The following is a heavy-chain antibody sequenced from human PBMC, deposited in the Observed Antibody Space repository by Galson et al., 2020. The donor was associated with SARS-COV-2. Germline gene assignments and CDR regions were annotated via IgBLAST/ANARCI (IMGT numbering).Heavy chain of an antibody. J-gene: IGHJ5*02. CDR3: ARSRCSGGSCGVKQGWFDP. CDR2: TYTSGRT. CDR1: VGSISSGSNY. Sequence: SEPLSLTCTVSVGSISSGSNYWSGIRQPAGKGLEWIGRTYTSGRTNYTPSLKSRVTISVDTSKNQFSLKLSSVTAADTAVYYCARSRCSGGSCGVKQGWFDPWGQGTLVTVSS. D-gene: IGHD2-15*01. V-gene: IGHV4-61*02.